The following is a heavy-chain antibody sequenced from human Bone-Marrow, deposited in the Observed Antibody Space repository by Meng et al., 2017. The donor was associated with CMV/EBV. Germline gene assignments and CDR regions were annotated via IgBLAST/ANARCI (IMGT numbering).Heavy chain of an antibody. CDR2: IKSKTDGGTT. CDR1: GFTFSNAW. D-gene: IGHD6-6*01. V-gene: IGHV3-15*01. J-gene: IGHJ6*02. CDR3: TTDPARSYYYYYGMDV. Sequence: GESLKISCAASGFTFSNAWMSWVRQAPGKGLEWVGRIKSKTDGGTTDYAAPVKGIFTISRDDSKNTLYLQMNSLKTEDTAVYYCTTDPARSYYYYYGMDVWGQGTTVTVSS.